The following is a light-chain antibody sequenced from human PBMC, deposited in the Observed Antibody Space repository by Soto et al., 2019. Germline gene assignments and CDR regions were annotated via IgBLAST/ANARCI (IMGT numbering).Light chain of an antibody. CDR3: QSYDSSLSGSWV. Sequence: QSALTQPPSVSGAPGQRVTISCTGNSSNIGAGYDVHWYQQLPGTAPKLLIYGNSNRPSGVPDRFSGSKSGTSASLAITGLQAEDEADYYCQSYDSSLSGSWVFGGGTKLTVL. CDR1: SSNIGAGYD. CDR2: GNS. J-gene: IGLJ2*01. V-gene: IGLV1-40*01.